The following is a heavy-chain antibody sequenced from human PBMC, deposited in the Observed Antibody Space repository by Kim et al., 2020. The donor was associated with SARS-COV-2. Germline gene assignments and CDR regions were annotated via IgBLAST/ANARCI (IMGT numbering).Heavy chain of an antibody. Sequence: GGSLRLSCVASGFTVSSNYMSWVRQAPGKGLEWVSVIYSGGSTYYADSVKGRFTISRDNSKNTLYFQMNSLRAEDTAVYYCAARGPLTGTTRSYYYYYYMDVWGKGTTVTVSS. CDR3: AARGPLTGTTRSYYYYYYMDV. CDR2: IYSGGST. J-gene: IGHJ6*03. D-gene: IGHD1-7*01. CDR1: GFTVSSNY. V-gene: IGHV3-53*01.